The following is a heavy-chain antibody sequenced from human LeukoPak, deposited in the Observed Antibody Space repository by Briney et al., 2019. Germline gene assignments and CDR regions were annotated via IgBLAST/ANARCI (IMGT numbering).Heavy chain of an antibody. CDR1: GYTFTSYD. V-gene: IGHV1-8*01. CDR2: MNPNSGNT. D-gene: IGHD3-22*01. Sequence: RASVKVSCKASGYTFTSYDINWVRQATGQGLEWMGWMNPNSGNTGYAQKFQGRVTMTRNTSISTAYMELSSLRSEDTAVYYCARLGEGTVYYYDSSGYYSDYWGQGTLVTVSS. J-gene: IGHJ4*02. CDR3: ARLGEGTVYYYDSSGYYSDY.